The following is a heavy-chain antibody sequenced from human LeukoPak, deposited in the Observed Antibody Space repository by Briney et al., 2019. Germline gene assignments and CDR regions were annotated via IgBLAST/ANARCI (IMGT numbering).Heavy chain of an antibody. CDR1: VFTFRSYR. J-gene: IGHJ6*02. Sequence: PGGSLILSCAASVFTFRSYRRNWARQAPGKGLEWVASINHNGNVNYYGDSVKGRFTISRDNAKNSLYLQMSNLRAEDTAVYFCARGGGLDVWGQGATVTVSS. CDR2: INHNGNVN. V-gene: IGHV3-7*03. D-gene: IGHD3-16*01. CDR3: ARGGGLDV.